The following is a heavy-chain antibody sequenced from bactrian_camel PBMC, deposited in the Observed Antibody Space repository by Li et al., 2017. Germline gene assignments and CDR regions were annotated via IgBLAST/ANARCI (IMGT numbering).Heavy chain of an antibody. CDR2: IDSDGTT. V-gene: IGHV3S53*01. CDR1: GYFYSTYC. D-gene: IGHD3*01. Sequence: HVQLVESGGGSVQTGGSLRLSCAASGYFYSTYCMGWFRQAPGKEREGVAFIDSDGTTSYADSVKGRFTISGDNAKNTLFLLMNSLKPEDTAMYYCAADRALDDDCYVGSLYTDLAYWGQGTQVTVS. J-gene: IGHJ4*01. CDR3: AADRALDDDCYVGSLYTDLAY.